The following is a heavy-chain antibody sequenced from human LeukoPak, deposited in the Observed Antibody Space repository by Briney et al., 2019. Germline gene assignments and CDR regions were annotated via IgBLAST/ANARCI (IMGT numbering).Heavy chain of an antibody. Sequence: KTSETLSLTCAVSGYSISSGYYWGWIRQPPGKGLEWIGSIYHSGGTYYSPSLKSRVTISVDTSKNQFSLKLSSVTAADTAVYYCARLTERRVPYSGYERYWFDPWGQGTLVTVSS. D-gene: IGHD5-12*01. CDR1: GYSISSGYY. CDR2: IYHSGGT. J-gene: IGHJ5*02. CDR3: ARLTERRVPYSGYERYWFDP. V-gene: IGHV4-38-2*01.